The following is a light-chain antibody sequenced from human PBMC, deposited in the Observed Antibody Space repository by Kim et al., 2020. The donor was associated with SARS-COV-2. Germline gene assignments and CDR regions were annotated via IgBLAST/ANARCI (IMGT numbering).Light chain of an antibody. V-gene: IGLV1-44*01. CDR2: YND. CDR3: AAWDDSLSGYV. Sequence: QSVLTQPPSASGTPGQSVTISCSGSSSNIGSNTVNWYQQLPGTAPKLLIYYNDQRPSGVPYRFSDSKSGTSASLPISGLQSDDEADYYCAAWDDSLSGYVFGAGTKVTVL. J-gene: IGLJ1*01. CDR1: SSNIGSNT.